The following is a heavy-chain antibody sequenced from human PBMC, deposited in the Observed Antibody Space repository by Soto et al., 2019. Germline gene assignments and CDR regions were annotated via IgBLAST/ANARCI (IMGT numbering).Heavy chain of an antibody. Sequence: GGSLRLSCAASGFTFSSYAMSWVRQAPGKGLEWVSAISGSGGSTYYADSVKGRFTISRDNSKNTLYLQMNSLRAEDTAVYYCAKAYLTRSRYGDYPSWYFDYWGQGTLVTVSS. CDR1: GFTFSSYA. V-gene: IGHV3-23*01. D-gene: IGHD4-17*01. J-gene: IGHJ4*02. CDR2: ISGSGGST. CDR3: AKAYLTRSRYGDYPSWYFDY.